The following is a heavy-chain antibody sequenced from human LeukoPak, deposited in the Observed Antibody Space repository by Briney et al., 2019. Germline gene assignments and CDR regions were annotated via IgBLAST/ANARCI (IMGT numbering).Heavy chain of an antibody. Sequence: PSETLTLTCTVSGGSISSYYWSWIRQPPGKGLEWIGYIYYSGSTNYNPSLKSRVTISVDTSKNQFSLKLSSVTAADTAAYYCARVSPPYGDYIDYWGQGTLVTVSS. D-gene: IGHD4-17*01. CDR3: ARVSPPYGDYIDY. J-gene: IGHJ4*02. V-gene: IGHV4-59*01. CDR2: IYYSGST. CDR1: GGSISSYY.